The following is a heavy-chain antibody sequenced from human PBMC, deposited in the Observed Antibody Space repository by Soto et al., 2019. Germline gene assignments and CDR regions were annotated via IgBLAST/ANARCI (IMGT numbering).Heavy chain of an antibody. D-gene: IGHD2-21*02. V-gene: IGHV4-30-4*08. CDR3: ARDRDSGFDI. CDR2: IYYSGST. CDR1: GGAVNSGIYY. J-gene: IGHJ3*02. Sequence: PSETLSLTCTVSGGAVNSGIYYWNWIRQPPGKGLEWIGYIYYSGSTYYNPSLKSRVTISVDTSKNQFSLKLSSVTAADTAVYYCARDRDSGFDIWGQGTMVTVSS.